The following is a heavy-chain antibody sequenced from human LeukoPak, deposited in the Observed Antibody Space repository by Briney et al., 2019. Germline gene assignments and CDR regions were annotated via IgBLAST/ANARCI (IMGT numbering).Heavy chain of an antibody. V-gene: IGHV4-34*01. J-gene: IGHJ4*02. D-gene: IGHD6-19*01. CDR3: ARGTLYRGWSYYLDF. CDR2: INHSGST. CDR1: GGSFSGYY. Sequence: SETLSLTCAVYGGSFSGYYWSWIRQPPGKGLEWIGEINHSGSTNYNPSLKSRVTISVDTSKNHFSLRLRSVTAADTAMYYCARGTLYRGWSYYLDFWGQGSQVTVSS.